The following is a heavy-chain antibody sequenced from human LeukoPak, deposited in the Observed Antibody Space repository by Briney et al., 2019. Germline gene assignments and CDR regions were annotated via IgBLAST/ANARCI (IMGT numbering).Heavy chain of an antibody. CDR3: ARGGRDGYNNLDY. V-gene: IGHV4-39*07. CDR2: IYYSGST. J-gene: IGHJ4*02. D-gene: IGHD5-24*01. Sequence: SDTLSLTCTVSGGSISSSSYYWGWIRQPPGKGLEWIGSIYYSGSTYYNPSLKSRVTISVDTSKNQFSLKLYSVTAADTGVYYCARGGRDGYNNLDYWGQGTLVTVSS. CDR1: GGSISSSSYY.